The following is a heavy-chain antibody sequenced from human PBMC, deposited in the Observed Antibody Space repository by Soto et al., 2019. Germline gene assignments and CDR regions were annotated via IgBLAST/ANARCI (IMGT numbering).Heavy chain of an antibody. D-gene: IGHD2-8*01. CDR2: IIPIFGTA. CDR1: GGTFSSYA. CDR3: ARDLPQTHCTNGVCYIGSWFDP. Sequence: SVKVSCKASGGTFSSYAISWVRQAPGQGLEWMGGIIPIFGTANYAQKFQGRVTITADKSTSTAYMELSSLRSEDTAVYYCARDLPQTHCTNGVCYIGSWFDPWGQGALVTVSS. J-gene: IGHJ5*02. V-gene: IGHV1-69*06.